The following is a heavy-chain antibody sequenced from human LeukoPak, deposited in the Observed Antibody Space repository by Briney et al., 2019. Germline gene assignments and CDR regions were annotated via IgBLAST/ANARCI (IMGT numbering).Heavy chain of an antibody. J-gene: IGHJ5*02. CDR1: GFTFSGPA. Sequence: GGSLRLSCADSGFTFSGPAIHWVRPSSGKGLERVGQIDKKDKGYATATAYAASVKGRFTISRDDSINTAYLQMKSLKTEDTALYYCTRDSGTYNWFDPWGQGTLVTVSS. CDR3: TRDSGTYNWFDP. D-gene: IGHD1-26*01. CDR2: IDKKDKGYATAT. V-gene: IGHV3-73*01.